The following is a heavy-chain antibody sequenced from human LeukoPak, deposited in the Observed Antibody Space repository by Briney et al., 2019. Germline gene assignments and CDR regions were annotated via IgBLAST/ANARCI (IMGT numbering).Heavy chain of an antibody. D-gene: IGHD3-22*01. J-gene: IGHJ4*02. Sequence: PGGSLRLSCAASGFKLSRNGMHWVRQAPGKGLEWVAFIRYDATKKFYGDSVRGRLTISRDDSKNTLYLQMNNLRQEDTAVYFCARDFDDVNGDYYYIPDFWGQGVLVTVSS. CDR2: IRYDATKK. CDR3: ARDFDDVNGDYYYIPDF. CDR1: GFKLSRNG. V-gene: IGHV3-30*02.